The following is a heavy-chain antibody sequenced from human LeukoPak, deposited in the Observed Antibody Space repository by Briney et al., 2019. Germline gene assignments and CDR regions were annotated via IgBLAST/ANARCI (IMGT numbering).Heavy chain of an antibody. CDR1: GGTFSSYA. CDR2: IIPIFGTA. D-gene: IGHD3-10*01. V-gene: IGHV1-69*06. CDR3: ARGPLHYYGSGSSSY. Sequence: SVKVSCKASGGTFSSYAISWVRQAPGQGLEWMGGIIPIFGTANYAQKFQGRVTITADKSTSTAYMELSSLRSEDTAVYYCARGPLHYYGSGSSSYWGQGTLVTVSS. J-gene: IGHJ4*02.